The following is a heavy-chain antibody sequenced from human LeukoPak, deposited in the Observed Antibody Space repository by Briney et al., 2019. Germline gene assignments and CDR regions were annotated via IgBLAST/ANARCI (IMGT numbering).Heavy chain of an antibody. CDR1: GFSFSTYT. Sequence: GGSLRLSCAASGFSFSTYTMNWVRQAPGKGLEWVSSTSSSSRYIDYADSVKGRFTISRDNAKNSLYLQMNSLRAEDTAVYYCAKDGCSSTSCSPAYYFDYWGQGTLVTVSS. D-gene: IGHD2-2*01. CDR3: AKDGCSSTSCSPAYYFDY. J-gene: IGHJ4*02. CDR2: TSSSSRYI. V-gene: IGHV3-21*01.